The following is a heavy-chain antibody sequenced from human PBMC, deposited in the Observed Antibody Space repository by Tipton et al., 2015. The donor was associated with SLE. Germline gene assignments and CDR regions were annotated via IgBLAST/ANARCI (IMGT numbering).Heavy chain of an antibody. D-gene: IGHD3-16*01. CDR1: GFTVSSNY. V-gene: IGHV3-66*02. J-gene: IGHJ1*01. Sequence: SLRLSCVASGFTVSSNYMSWVRQAPGKGLDWVSVLYSGGSTYYADSVKGRFTISRDSTKNTLSLQMNSLRVEDTAVYYCARVSVAGTFGGDFQVWGQGTLVAVAS. CDR3: ARVSVAGTFGGDFQV. CDR2: LYSGGST.